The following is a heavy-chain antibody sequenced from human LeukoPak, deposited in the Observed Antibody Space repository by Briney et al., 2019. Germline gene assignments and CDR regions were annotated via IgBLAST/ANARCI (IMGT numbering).Heavy chain of an antibody. J-gene: IGHJ4*02. CDR2: ISSSSSTI. Sequence: PGGSLRLSCAASGFTFSDYYMSWIRQAPGKGLEWVSYISSSSSTIYYADSVKGRFTISRDNAKNSLYLQMNSLRAEDTAVYYCARASGATVTTWGPDYWGQGTLVTVSS. CDR3: ARASGATVTTWGPDY. CDR1: GFTFSDYY. V-gene: IGHV3-11*04. D-gene: IGHD4-17*01.